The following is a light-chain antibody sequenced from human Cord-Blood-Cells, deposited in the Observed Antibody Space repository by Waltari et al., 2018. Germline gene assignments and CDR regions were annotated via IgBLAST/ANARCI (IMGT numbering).Light chain of an antibody. J-gene: IGKJ4*01. V-gene: IGKV1-33*01. CDR3: RQYDNLAPLS. CDR2: DAS. CDR1: QDISNY. Sequence: DIQMTQSPSSLSASVGDRVTITCQARQDISNYLNWYQQKPGKAPKLLIYDASNLETGVTSSFSGSGSGTEFTFTISSMQPEDIATYYCRQYDNLAPLSFDGRTTVEI.